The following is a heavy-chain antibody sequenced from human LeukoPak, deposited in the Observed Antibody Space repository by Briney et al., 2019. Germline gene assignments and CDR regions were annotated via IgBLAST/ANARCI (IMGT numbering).Heavy chain of an antibody. Sequence: GGSLRLSCAASGFTFNNYAMNWVRQAPGKGLEWVSAINVGGDTSYYADSVKGRFTISRDNSKNTLYLQMNSLRVEDTALYYCATGRCQANIAYWGQGTLVTVSS. CDR2: INVGGDTS. J-gene: IGHJ4*02. V-gene: IGHV3-23*01. CDR3: ATGRCQANIAY. D-gene: IGHD4/OR15-4a*01. CDR1: GFTFNNYA.